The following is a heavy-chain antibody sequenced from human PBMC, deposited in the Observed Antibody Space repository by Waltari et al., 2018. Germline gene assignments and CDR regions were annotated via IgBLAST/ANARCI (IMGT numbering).Heavy chain of an antibody. Sequence: EVQLVESGGGLVKPGGSLRLSCAASGFTFSSYSMNWVRQAPGEGLEGGSSISSSSSYIYYADSVKGRFTISRDNAKNSLYLQMNSLRAEDTAVYYCARSRRIAGGVDYWGQGTLVTVSS. J-gene: IGHJ4*02. CDR1: GFTFSSYS. D-gene: IGHD6-13*01. V-gene: IGHV3-21*01. CDR2: ISSSSSYI. CDR3: ARSRRIAGGVDY.